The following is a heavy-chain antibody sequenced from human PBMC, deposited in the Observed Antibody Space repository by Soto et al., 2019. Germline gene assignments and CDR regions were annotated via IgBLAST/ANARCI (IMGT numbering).Heavy chain of an antibody. V-gene: IGHV3-30-3*01. D-gene: IGHD2-2*01. J-gene: IGHJ6*02. Sequence: QVQLVESGGGVVQPGRSLRLSCAASGFTFSSYAMHWVRQAPGKGLEWVAVISYDGSNKYYADSVKGRFTISRDNSKNPLYLQMNSMRAEDTAVYYCARRISSSSWGGMDVWGQGTTVTVSS. CDR1: GFTFSSYA. CDR3: ARRISSSSWGGMDV. CDR2: ISYDGSNK.